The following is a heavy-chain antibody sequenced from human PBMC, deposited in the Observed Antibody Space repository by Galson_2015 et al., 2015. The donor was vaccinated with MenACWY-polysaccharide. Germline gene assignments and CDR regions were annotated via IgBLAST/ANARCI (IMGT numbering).Heavy chain of an antibody. D-gene: IGHD3-9*01. CDR3: ARGIDSPHYGMDV. CDR1: GFTFSSYA. V-gene: IGHV3-30-3*01. CDR2: ISYDGSNK. J-gene: IGHJ6*02. Sequence: SLRLSCAASGFTFSSYAMHWVRQAPGKGLEWVAVISYDGSNKYYADSVKGRFTISRDNSKNTLNLQMNSLRAEDTAVYYCARGIDSPHYGMDVWGQGTTVTVSS.